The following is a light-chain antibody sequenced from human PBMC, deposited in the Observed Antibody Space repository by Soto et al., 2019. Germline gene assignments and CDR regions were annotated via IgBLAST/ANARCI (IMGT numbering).Light chain of an antibody. CDR1: QSISSY. Sequence: DIHMTQSPSSLSASVGDRVTITCRASQSISSYLNWYQQKPGKAPKLLIYAASSLQSGVPSRFSGSGSGTDFTLTISSLQPEDFATYYCQQRYSTPPSFGGGTKVDIK. CDR3: QQRYSTPPS. V-gene: IGKV1-39*01. CDR2: AAS. J-gene: IGKJ4*01.